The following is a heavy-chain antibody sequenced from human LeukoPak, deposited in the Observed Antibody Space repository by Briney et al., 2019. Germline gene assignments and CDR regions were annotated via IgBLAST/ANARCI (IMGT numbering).Heavy chain of an antibody. D-gene: IGHD1-26*01. CDR1: GYSFSNYY. V-gene: IGHV1-46*01. CDR3: ASSPITIVGALPLFDY. CDR2: INPSGGST. Sequence: ASVKVSCKASGYSFSNYYMHWVRQAPGQGLEWMGIINPSGGSTSYAQKFQGRVTMTRDMSTSTVYMELSSLRSEDTAVYYCASSPITIVGALPLFDYWGQGTLVTVSS. J-gene: IGHJ4*02.